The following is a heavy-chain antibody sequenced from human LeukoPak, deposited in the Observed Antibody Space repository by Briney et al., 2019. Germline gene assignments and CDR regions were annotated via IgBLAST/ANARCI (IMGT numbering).Heavy chain of an antibody. Sequence: GGSLRLSCAASGFTFSSYAMSWVRQAPGKGLEWVAFIRYDGSNKYYADSVKGRFTISRDNSKNTLYLQMNSLRAEDTAVYYCAREYYDILTGYSGAFDIWGQGTMVTVSS. CDR3: AREYYDILTGYSGAFDI. CDR1: GFTFSSYA. D-gene: IGHD3-9*01. CDR2: IRYDGSNK. V-gene: IGHV3-30*02. J-gene: IGHJ3*02.